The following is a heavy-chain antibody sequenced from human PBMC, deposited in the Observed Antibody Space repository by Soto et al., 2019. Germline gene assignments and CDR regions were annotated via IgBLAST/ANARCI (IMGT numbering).Heavy chain of an antibody. V-gene: IGHV4-30-2*05. CDR2: MYHSGPA. Sequence: PSXTLSLTCAVSGGSISSGGYSWSWIRQPPGKGLEWIGEMYHSGPAKYNPSLKSPVTISVDTSKNQFSLKLSSVTAADTAVYYCARVLEMATIGYWGQGTLVTVSS. CDR1: GGSISSGGYS. J-gene: IGHJ4*02. D-gene: IGHD5-12*01. CDR3: ARVLEMATIGY.